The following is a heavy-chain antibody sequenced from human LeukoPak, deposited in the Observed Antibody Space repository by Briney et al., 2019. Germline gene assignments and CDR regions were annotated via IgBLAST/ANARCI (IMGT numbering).Heavy chain of an antibody. CDR3: ARQRFTTRAYAGNWFDA. D-gene: IGHD3-16*01. Sequence: GESLQISCKDSRYHFTSYWIGGVRPMPGKGLEGMGIIYPGDYDTSYSPPFQRQVTISADKSISTAYLQWSSLRASDTAMYYCARQRFTTRAYAGNWFDAWGQGTLVTVSS. J-gene: IGHJ5*02. V-gene: IGHV5-51*01. CDR1: RYHFTSYW. CDR2: IYPGDYDT.